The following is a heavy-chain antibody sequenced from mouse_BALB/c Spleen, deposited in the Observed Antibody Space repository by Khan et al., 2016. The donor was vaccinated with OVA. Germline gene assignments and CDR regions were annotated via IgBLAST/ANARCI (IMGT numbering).Heavy chain of an antibody. J-gene: IGHJ2*01. CDR3: VRFHGGY. Sequence: QIQLVQSGPELKKPGETVKISCKASGYTFKDYVMNWVKQSPGEGLKWMGWMNTYTGEPTYADDFEGRFAFYLETYARPAYLPISSLKDEDTATYFCVRFHGGYWGPGTTLTVPS. V-gene: IGHV9-3-1*01. CDR1: GYTFKDYV. CDR2: MNTYTGEP.